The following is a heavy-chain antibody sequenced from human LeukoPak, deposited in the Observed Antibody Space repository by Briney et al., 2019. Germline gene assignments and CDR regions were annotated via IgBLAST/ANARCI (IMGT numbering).Heavy chain of an antibody. CDR2: IYSGGST. CDR3: ATTRYDAFDI. CDR1: GFAFRNYE. D-gene: IGHD4-17*01. J-gene: IGHJ3*02. Sequence: GGSLRLSCAASGFAFRNYEMNWVRQAPGKGLEWVSLIYSGGSTYYADSVRGRFTISRDNSKNTLCLQMNSLRAEDTAVYYCATTRYDAFDIWGQGTMVTVSS. V-gene: IGHV3-53*01.